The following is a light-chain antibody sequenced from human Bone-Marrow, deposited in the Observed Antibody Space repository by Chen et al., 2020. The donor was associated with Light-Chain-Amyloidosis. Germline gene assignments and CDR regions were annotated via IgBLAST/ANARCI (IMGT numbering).Light chain of an antibody. CDR3: SSFTITNTWI. CDR1: SSDVGGYNY. J-gene: IGLJ2*01. Sequence: QSALTKPASVSGSPGQSNTIPCTGTSSDVGGYNYVSWYQQHPGKAPKLMIYEVTNRPSGISIRFSGSKSGNTASLTISGLQAEDEADYYCSSFTITNTWIFGGGTKLTVL. V-gene: IGLV2-14*01. CDR2: EVT.